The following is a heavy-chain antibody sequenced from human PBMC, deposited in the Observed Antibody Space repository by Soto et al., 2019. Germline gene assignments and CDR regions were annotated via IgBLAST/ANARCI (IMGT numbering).Heavy chain of an antibody. Sequence: GGSLRLSCAASGFTFSSYAMSWVRQAPGKGLEWVSAISGSGGSTYYADSVKGRFTISRDNSKNTLYLQMNSLRAEDTAVYYCAKDGPSIAAAGLYYYYYYGMDVWGQGTTVTVSS. D-gene: IGHD6-13*01. CDR2: ISGSGGST. J-gene: IGHJ6*02. V-gene: IGHV3-23*01. CDR3: AKDGPSIAAAGLYYYYYYGMDV. CDR1: GFTFSSYA.